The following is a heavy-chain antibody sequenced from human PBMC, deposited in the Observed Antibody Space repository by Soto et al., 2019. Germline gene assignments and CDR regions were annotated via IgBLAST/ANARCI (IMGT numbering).Heavy chain of an antibody. J-gene: IGHJ6*02. CDR2: ISYDGSNK. CDR1: GFTFSSYA. V-gene: IGHV3-30-3*01. D-gene: IGHD3-3*01. CDR3: ARDSLDDFWSGYPFYYYYGTDV. Sequence: GGSLRLSCAASGFTFSSYAMHWVRQAPGKGLEWVAVISYDGSNKYYADSVKGRFTISRDNSKNTLYLQMNSLRAEDTAVYYCARDSLDDFWSGYPFYYYYGTDVWGQGTTVTVSS.